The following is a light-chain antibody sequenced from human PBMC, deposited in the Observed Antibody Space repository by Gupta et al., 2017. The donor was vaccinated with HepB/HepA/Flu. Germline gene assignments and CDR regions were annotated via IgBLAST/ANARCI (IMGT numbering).Light chain of an antibody. CDR3: QSGDSSGTHQV. CDR2: KDN. CDR1: ALPNKY. Sequence: SSALPQPHPLSVSPGPTAKITRSGDALPNKYAYWYKQKPGQAPVLVIYKDNERPSGIPERFSGSSSGTIVTLTISGVQAEDEADYYCQSGDSSGTHQVFGGGTKLTVL. V-gene: IGLV3-25*03. J-gene: IGLJ3*02.